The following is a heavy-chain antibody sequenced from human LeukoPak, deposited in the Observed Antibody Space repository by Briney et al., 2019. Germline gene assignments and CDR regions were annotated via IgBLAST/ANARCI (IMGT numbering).Heavy chain of an antibody. V-gene: IGHV3-74*01. CDR2: INTDGSRP. Sequence: PGGSLRLSCAASGFTFSSYWMHWVRHAPGKGLVAVSRINTDGSRPLYAGSVKGRFTISRDNAKNTLYLQMNSRRADDTAVYYCARAGGSYAHFQHWGQGTLVTVSS. CDR3: ARAGGSYAHFQH. CDR1: GFTFSSYW. J-gene: IGHJ1*01. D-gene: IGHD1-26*01.